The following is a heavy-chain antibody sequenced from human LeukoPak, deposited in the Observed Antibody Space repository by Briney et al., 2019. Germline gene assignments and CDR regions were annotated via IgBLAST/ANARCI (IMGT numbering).Heavy chain of an antibody. D-gene: IGHD3-10*01. V-gene: IGHV3-30*03. CDR3: ASSGSYYVDY. CDR1: GLNFSTYG. CDR2: ISYDETNK. J-gene: IGHJ4*02. Sequence: GGSLRLSCAASGLNFSTYGMHWVRQAPGKGLEWVAVISYDETNKYHADSVKGRFTISRDNSKNTLYLQMNSLRAEDTALYYCASSGSYYVDYWGQGTLVTVSS.